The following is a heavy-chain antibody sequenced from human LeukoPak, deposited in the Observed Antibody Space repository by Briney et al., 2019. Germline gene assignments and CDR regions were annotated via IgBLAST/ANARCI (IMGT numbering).Heavy chain of an antibody. Sequence: PSGTLSLTCAVSGGSISSSNWWSWVRQPPGKGLEWIGEIYHSGSTNYNPSLKSRVTISVDKSKNQFSLELSSVTAADTAVYYCARARGDYEPLYYYYGMDVWGHGTTVTVSS. V-gene: IGHV4-4*02. J-gene: IGHJ6*02. D-gene: IGHD4-17*01. CDR1: GGSISSSNW. CDR2: IYHSGST. CDR3: ARARGDYEPLYYYYGMDV.